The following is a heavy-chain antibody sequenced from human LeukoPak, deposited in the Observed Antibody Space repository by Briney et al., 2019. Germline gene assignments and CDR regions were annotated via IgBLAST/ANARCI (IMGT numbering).Heavy chain of an antibody. Sequence: SETLSLTCTVSGGSISSSSYYWGWIRLPPGKGLEWLVCIYYSGSTYHNPSLKSPVTISVVTSNNQSYLKLSSGTSADTAVYYCATLRAVAGNNYWGQGTLVTVSS. CDR2: IYYSGST. J-gene: IGHJ4*02. CDR1: GGSISSSSYY. V-gene: IGHV4-39*01. D-gene: IGHD6-19*01. CDR3: ATLRAVAGNNY.